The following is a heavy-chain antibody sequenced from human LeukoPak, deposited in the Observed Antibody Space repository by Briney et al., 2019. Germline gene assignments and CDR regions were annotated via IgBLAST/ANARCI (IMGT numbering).Heavy chain of an antibody. V-gene: IGHV3-30*18. CDR3: AKDPSAPYFDY. CDR1: GFTFSSYG. Sequence: GGSLRLSCAASGFTFSSYGMHWVRQAPGKGLEWVAVISYDGSNKCYADSVEGRFTISRDNSKNTLYLQMNSLRAEDTAVYYCAKDPSAPYFDYWGQGTLVTVSS. J-gene: IGHJ4*02. CDR2: ISYDGSNK.